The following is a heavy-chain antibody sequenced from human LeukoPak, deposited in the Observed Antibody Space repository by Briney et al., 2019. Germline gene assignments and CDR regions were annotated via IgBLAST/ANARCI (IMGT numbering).Heavy chain of an antibody. V-gene: IGHV1-24*01. Sequence: GASVKVSCKVSGESITELGMHWVRQSPGKGLEWMGGLVPENYQTIYAQDYQGRVTMTEDTSTDTAYMELSSLRSEDTAIYYCALASDYYDSSGYYLEIWGQGTLVTVSA. CDR2: LVPENYQT. D-gene: IGHD3-22*01. CDR3: ALASDYYDSSGYYLEI. CDR1: GESITELG. J-gene: IGHJ3*02.